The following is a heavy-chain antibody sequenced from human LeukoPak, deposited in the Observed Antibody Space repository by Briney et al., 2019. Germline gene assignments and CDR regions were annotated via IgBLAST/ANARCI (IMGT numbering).Heavy chain of an antibody. CDR2: IYHTGST. CDR1: GDSISNGYY. CDR3: ARGRSGYGGNSGIASCDY. Sequence: SETLSLTCTVSGDSISNGYYWGWIRQPPGKGLEWIGSIYHTGSTYYNPSLKSRVIISVDTSRNRFSLKVRYVTAADTAVYYCARGRSGYGGNSGIASCDYWGQGTLVTVSS. D-gene: IGHD4-23*01. J-gene: IGHJ4*02. V-gene: IGHV4-38-2*02.